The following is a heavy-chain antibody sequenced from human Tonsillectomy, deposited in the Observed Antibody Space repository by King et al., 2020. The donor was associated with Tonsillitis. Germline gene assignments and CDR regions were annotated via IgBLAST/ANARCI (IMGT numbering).Heavy chain of an antibody. CDR1: GYRFTNYW. CDR2: IYPGDSDT. J-gene: IGHJ2*01. Sequence: VQLVQSGAEVKKTGESLKISCQGSGYRFTNYWIGWVRQMPGKGLEWMGFIYPGDSDTRYSPSFQGQVTISADKSISTAYLQWRSLKASDTASYYCARFVCGIDLRAGYLDLWGRGTLVTVSS. V-gene: IGHV5-51*01. CDR3: ARFVCGIDLRAGYLDL. D-gene: IGHD2-8*01.